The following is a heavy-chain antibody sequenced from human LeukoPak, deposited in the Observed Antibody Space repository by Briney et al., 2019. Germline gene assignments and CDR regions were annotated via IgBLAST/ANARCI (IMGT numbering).Heavy chain of an antibody. CDR2: ISAYNGNT. J-gene: IGHJ4*02. CDR1: GYTFTSYG. V-gene: IGHV1-18*01. D-gene: IGHD5-12*01. Sequence: ATVKVSCTASGYTFTSYGISWVRQAPGQGLEWMGWISAYNGNTNYAQKLQGIVTMTTDTSTSIASMELRSLRSDDTAVYYCARDRDGATFDYWGQGTLVTVSS. CDR3: ARDRDGATFDY.